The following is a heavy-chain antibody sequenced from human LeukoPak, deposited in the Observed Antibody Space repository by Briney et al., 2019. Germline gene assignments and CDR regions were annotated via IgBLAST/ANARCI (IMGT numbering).Heavy chain of an antibody. Sequence: SETLSLTCTVSGGSISSYYWSWLRQPPWKGLEWIGHIYYTGSTNYNPSLRSRLTISVDTSTSQLSLKLSSVTAADAAVYYCARHKPTGSYPLELWGQGIRVTVSS. D-gene: IGHD3-10*01. J-gene: IGHJ4*02. CDR2: IYYTGST. CDR1: GGSISSYY. V-gene: IGHV4-59*08. CDR3: ARHKPTGSYPLEL.